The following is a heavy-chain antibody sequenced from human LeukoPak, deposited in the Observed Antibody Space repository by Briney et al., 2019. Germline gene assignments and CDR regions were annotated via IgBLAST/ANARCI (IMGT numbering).Heavy chain of an antibody. Sequence: ASVKVSCKASGYTFNNYGISWVRQATGQGLEWMGWMNPNSGNTGYAQKFQGRVTMTRNTSISTAYMELSSLRSEDTAVYYCARTMVRGEDYWGQGTLVTVSS. CDR2: MNPNSGNT. CDR3: ARTMVRGEDY. J-gene: IGHJ4*02. D-gene: IGHD3-10*01. V-gene: IGHV1-8*02. CDR1: GYTFNNYG.